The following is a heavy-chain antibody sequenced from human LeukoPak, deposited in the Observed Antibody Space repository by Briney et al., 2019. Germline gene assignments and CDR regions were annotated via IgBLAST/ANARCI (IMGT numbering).Heavy chain of an antibody. J-gene: IGHJ4*02. V-gene: IGHV4-38-2*02. CDR1: GYSISSGYY. CDR3: ARVRGYSGQSFFDY. CDR2: IYHSGST. D-gene: IGHD6-13*01. Sequence: PSETLSLTCTVSGYSISSGYYWGWIRQPPGKGLEWIGSIYHSGSTYYNPSLKSRVTISVDTSKNQFSLKLSSVTAADTAVYYCARVRGYSGQSFFDYWGQGTLVTVSS.